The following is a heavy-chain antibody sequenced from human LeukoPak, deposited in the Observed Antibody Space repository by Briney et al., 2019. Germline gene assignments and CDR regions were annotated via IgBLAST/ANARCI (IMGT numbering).Heavy chain of an antibody. D-gene: IGHD3-22*01. CDR1: GFAFSGFC. V-gene: IGHV3-7*01. Sequence: GGSLRLSCVASGFAFSGFCISWVRRAPGKGLNWVAIIREDESEKYSADSVKGRFTISRDNAKNSLYLQMSSLTAEDTAVYYCARVWDASSKYRHLDYWGQGTLVTVSS. J-gene: IGHJ4*02. CDR3: ARVWDASSKYRHLDY. CDR2: IREDESEK.